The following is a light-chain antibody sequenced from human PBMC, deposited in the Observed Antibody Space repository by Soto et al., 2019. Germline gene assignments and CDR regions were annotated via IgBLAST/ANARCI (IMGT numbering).Light chain of an antibody. CDR1: QSVSSSY. V-gene: IGKV3-20*01. CDR3: QQYGRT. CDR2: GAS. J-gene: IGKJ1*01. Sequence: SVVTQSPGTLSLSPGERATLSCRASQSVSSSYLAWYQQKPGQAPRLLIYGASSRATGIPDRFSGSGSGTDFTLTISRLEPEDFAVYYCQQYGRTFGQGTKVDIK.